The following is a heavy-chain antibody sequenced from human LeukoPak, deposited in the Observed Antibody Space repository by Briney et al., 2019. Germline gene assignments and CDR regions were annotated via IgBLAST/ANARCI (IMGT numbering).Heavy chain of an antibody. CDR1: GFTFSHYW. CDR2: IKPDGSDK. J-gene: IGHJ3*02. Sequence: QAGGSLRLSCAASGFTFSHYWMSCVRQTPGKGLEWVANIKPDGSDKYYVDSVKGRFTISRDNAKNSLYLQMDSLRAEDTAVYYCAREDMWAFDMWGQGTMVTVSS. V-gene: IGHV3-7*01. D-gene: IGHD2-15*01. CDR3: AREDMWAFDM.